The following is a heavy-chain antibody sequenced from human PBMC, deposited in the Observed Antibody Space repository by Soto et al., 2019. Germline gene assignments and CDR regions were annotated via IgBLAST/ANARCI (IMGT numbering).Heavy chain of an antibody. V-gene: IGHV3-23*01. CDR1: GFTFSRHA. Sequence: GGSLRLSCAASGFTFSRHAMSWVRQAPGKGLEWVSGISASGGSTYYADSVKGRFTISRDNSMNTLYLHMNSLRAEETAIYYCARNWNAFDYWGQGTLVTVSS. CDR3: ARNWNAFDY. CDR2: ISASGGST. J-gene: IGHJ4*02. D-gene: IGHD1-1*01.